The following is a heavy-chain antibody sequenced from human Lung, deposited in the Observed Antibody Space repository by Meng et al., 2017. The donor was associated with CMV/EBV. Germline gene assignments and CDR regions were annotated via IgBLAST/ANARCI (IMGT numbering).Heavy chain of an antibody. J-gene: IGHJ6*02. CDR1: GFTLRDYY. CDR2: IGSSGSTI. Sequence: GESXNIPRPAPGFTLRDYYMSRIRQAPGKGLEWVSYIGSSGSTIYHADSVKGRVTISRDNAKNSLHLQMNRLSAEDTAVYCCTREKAYDFWGGHYYYGMDFWXQGTRVTVSS. D-gene: IGHD3-3*01. V-gene: IGHV3-11*01. CDR3: TREKAYDFWGGHYYYGMDF.